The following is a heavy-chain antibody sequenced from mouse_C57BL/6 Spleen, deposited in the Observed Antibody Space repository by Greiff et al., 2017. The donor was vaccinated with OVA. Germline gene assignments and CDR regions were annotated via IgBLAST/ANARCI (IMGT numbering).Heavy chain of an antibody. D-gene: IGHD1-1*01. Sequence: VKLMESGAELVKPGASVKISCKASGYAFSSYWMNWVKQRPGKGLEWIGQIYPGDGDTNYNGKFKGKATLTADKSSSTAYMQLSSLTSVDSAVYFCARSHYYGSLYAMDYWGQGTSVTVSS. J-gene: IGHJ4*01. CDR3: ARSHYYGSLYAMDY. CDR1: GYAFSSYW. CDR2: IYPGDGDT. V-gene: IGHV1-80*01.